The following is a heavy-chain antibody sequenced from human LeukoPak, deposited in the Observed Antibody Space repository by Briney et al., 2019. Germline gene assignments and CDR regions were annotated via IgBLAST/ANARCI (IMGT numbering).Heavy chain of an antibody. CDR3: AKGDTALVTYNFGY. Sequence: GRSLRLSCVASGFTFDDYAMHWVRQAPGKGLEWVSGVSWNSGDIAYADSVKGRFTISRDNAKNSLFLQMSSLRPEDMALYYCAKGDTALVTYNFGYWGQGTLVTVSS. V-gene: IGHV3-9*03. J-gene: IGHJ4*02. CDR1: GFTFDDYA. CDR2: VSWNSGDI. D-gene: IGHD5-18*01.